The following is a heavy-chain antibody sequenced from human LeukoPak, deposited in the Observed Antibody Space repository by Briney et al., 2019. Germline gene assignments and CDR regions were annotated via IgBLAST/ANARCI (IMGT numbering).Heavy chain of an antibody. CDR2: IKQDGSEK. Sequence: GGSLRLSCPASGSSFRNNWIGWVRQAQGKGREWLANIKQDGSEKYYVDSVKGRFTISRDNAKNSLYLQMNSLRAEDTAVYYCARASSSSWYLYFDYWGQGTLVTVSS. CDR1: GSSFRNNW. V-gene: IGHV3-7*01. J-gene: IGHJ4*02. CDR3: ARASSSSWYLYFDY. D-gene: IGHD6-13*01.